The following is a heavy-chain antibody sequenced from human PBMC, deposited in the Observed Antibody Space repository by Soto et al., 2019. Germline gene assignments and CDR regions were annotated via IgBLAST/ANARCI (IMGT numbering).Heavy chain of an antibody. Sequence: QITLKESGPTLVKPTQTLTLTCTFSGFSLSTNKVGVGWIRQPPGKALEWLALIYWDDDKRYSPSLKSRLTITNDTSKNQVVLTMTNMDPVDTATYYCAHSHTYYYDSSGYYYRSYYFDYWGQGTLVTVSS. CDR1: GFSLSTNKVG. CDR3: AHSHTYYYDSSGYYYRSYYFDY. D-gene: IGHD3-22*01. J-gene: IGHJ4*02. CDR2: IYWDDDK. V-gene: IGHV2-5*02.